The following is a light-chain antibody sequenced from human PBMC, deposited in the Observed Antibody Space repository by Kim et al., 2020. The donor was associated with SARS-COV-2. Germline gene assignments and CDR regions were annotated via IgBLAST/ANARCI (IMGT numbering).Light chain of an antibody. CDR1: QDVSRW. J-gene: IGKJ1*01. CDR2: VAS. CDR3: QQANSDPPT. Sequence: AAVGASVNLLSRASQDVSRWLAWYQQKPGKAPKLLIYVASTLERGVPSRFSGSGSGTDFTLPISSLQPEDFATYCCQQANSDPPTFGQGTRVGI. V-gene: IGKV1-12*01.